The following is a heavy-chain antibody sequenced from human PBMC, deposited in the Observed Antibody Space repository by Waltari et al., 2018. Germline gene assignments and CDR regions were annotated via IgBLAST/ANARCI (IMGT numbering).Heavy chain of an antibody. CDR3: ASPGNRSWYAY. V-gene: IGHV1-69*05. D-gene: IGHD6-13*01. CDR1: GGTFSSYA. CDR2: ISPIFGTA. J-gene: IGHJ4*02. Sequence: QVQLVQSGAEVKKPGSSVKVSCKASGGTFSSYAISWVRQAPGQGLEWMGGISPIFGTANYAQKFQGRVTITTDESTSTAYMELSSLRAEDTAVYYCASPGNRSWYAYWGQGTLVTVSS.